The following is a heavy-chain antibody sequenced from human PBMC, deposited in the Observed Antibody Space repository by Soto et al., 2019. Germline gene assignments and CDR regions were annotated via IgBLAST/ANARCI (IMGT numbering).Heavy chain of an antibody. CDR2: VSGSSSYI. Sequence: EVQLTGSGGGLVKPGGSLRLSCEGSGFNFRNFNMIWVRQGPGKGLEWVSSVSGSSSYIYYADSVKGRFTVSRDNANNLVFLQMNGLRPEDTAMYYCARDLRGHYGPWGQGTMVTVSS. D-gene: IGHD4-17*01. CDR3: ARDLRGHYGP. V-gene: IGHV3-21*06. J-gene: IGHJ3*01. CDR1: GFNFRNFN.